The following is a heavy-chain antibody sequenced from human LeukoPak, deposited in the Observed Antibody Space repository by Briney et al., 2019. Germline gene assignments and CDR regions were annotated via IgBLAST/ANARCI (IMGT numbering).Heavy chain of an antibody. V-gene: IGHV1-46*01. J-gene: IGHJ4*02. CDR3: ARVGYYGSGSYYFDY. D-gene: IGHD3-10*01. CDR2: INPSGGST. Sequence: ASVKVSCKASGYTFTGYYMHWVRQAPGQGLEWMGIINPSGGSTSYAQKFQGRVTMTRDTSTSTVYMELSSLRSEDTAVYYCARVGYYGSGSYYFDYWGQGTLVTVSS. CDR1: GYTFTGYY.